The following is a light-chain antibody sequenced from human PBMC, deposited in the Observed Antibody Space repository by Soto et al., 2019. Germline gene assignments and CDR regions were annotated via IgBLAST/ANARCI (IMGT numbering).Light chain of an antibody. CDR2: GNI. CDR3: QSYDSRSVV. J-gene: IGLJ2*01. V-gene: IGLV1-40*01. Sequence: QSVLTQPPSVSGAPGQRVTISCTGTSSKIGAGYDVHWYQQLPGTAPKLLIYGNINRPSGVPDRFSGSKSGTSASLAITGLQAADEADFYCQSYDSRSVVFGGGTNVTVL. CDR1: SSKIGAGYD.